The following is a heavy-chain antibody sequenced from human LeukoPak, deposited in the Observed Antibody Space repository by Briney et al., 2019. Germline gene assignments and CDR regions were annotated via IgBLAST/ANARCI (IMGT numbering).Heavy chain of an antibody. CDR2: IIPIFGTA. V-gene: IGHV1-69*13. D-gene: IGHD4-17*01. Sequence: ASVTVSCKASGGTFSSYAISWVRQAPGQGLEWMGGIIPIFGTANYAQKFQGRVTITADESTSTAYMELSSLRSEDTAVYYCARAGTIHYYYYGMDVWGQGTTVTVSS. CDR1: GGTFSSYA. J-gene: IGHJ6*02. CDR3: ARAGTIHYYYYGMDV.